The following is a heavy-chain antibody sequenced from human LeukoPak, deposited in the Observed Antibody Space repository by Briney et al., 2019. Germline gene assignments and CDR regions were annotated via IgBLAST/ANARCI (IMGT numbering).Heavy chain of an antibody. V-gene: IGHV1-46*01. CDR3: ARVRVRGLRTNAFDI. CDR1: GYTLTTYY. CDR2: INPSGGTT. Sequence: ASVKVSCKASGYTLTTYYMHWVRQAPGQGLEWMGIINPSGGTTGYAQKFQGRLTMTRDTSTTTVYMELSSLRSEDTAVYYCARVRVRGLRTNAFDIWGQGTMVTVSS. J-gene: IGHJ3*02. D-gene: IGHD3-10*01.